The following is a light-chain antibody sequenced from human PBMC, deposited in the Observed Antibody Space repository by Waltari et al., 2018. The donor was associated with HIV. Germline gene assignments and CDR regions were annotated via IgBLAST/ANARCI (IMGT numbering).Light chain of an antibody. CDR1: SSDVGDYNS. V-gene: IGLV2-11*01. Sequence: QSALTQPRSVSGSPGQSVTISCTGTSSDVGDYNSVSWYQQHPGKAPKLMIYDVSKWPSGVPDRFSGSKSGNTASLTISWLQAEDEADYYCGSYAGTYTYVFGTGTKVTVL. J-gene: IGLJ1*01. CDR3: GSYAGTYTYV. CDR2: DVS.